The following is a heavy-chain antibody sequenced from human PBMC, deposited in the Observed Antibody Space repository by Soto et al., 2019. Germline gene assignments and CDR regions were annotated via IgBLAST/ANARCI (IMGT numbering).Heavy chain of an antibody. V-gene: IGHV3-33*01. CDR2: IWYDGSNK. Sequence: QVQLVESGGGVVQPGRSLRLSCAASGFTFSSYGMHWVRQAPGKGLVWVAVIWYDGSNKYYADSVKGRFTISRDNSKNTLYLQMNSLRAEDTAVYYCARAPRDYRAGYYYGMDVWRQGTTLTVSS. CDR1: GFTFSSYG. J-gene: IGHJ6*02. CDR3: ARAPRDYRAGYYYGMDV. D-gene: IGHD4-4*01.